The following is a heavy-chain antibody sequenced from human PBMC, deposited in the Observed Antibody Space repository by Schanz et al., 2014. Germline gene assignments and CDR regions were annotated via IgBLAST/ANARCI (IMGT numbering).Heavy chain of an antibody. CDR1: GFTVSSDH. CDR2: IYASGAT. D-gene: IGHD3-9*01. CDR3: ARDSRPNYDFLTAYYSIDY. V-gene: IGHV3-66*01. J-gene: IGHJ4*02. Sequence: EVQLVESGGGFVQPGGSLGLSCVVSGFTVSSDHMSWVRQAPGKGLEWVSTIYASGATYYADSVKRRFTISRDISKNTLHLQVTSLRAEDTAIYYCARDSRPNYDFLTAYYSIDYWGQGTLVTGSS.